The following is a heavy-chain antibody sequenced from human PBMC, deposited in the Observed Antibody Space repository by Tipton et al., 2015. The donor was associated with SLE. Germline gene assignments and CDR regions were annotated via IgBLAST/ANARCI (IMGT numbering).Heavy chain of an antibody. CDR3: ARASWYGPRYYFDF. Sequence: SLRLSCSASGFTFSGYWMPWVRQAPGKGLEWVASLKEDGSETYYVGSVKGRFTLSRDNAKNAVFLQMNSLRAEDTALYYCARASWYGPRYYFDFWGQGTLATVSS. D-gene: IGHD6-13*01. CDR2: LKEDGSET. V-gene: IGHV3-7*01. CDR1: GFTFSGYW. J-gene: IGHJ4*02.